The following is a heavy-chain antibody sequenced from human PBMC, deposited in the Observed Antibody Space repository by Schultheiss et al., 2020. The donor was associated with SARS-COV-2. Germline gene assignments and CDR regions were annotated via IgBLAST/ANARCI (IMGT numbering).Heavy chain of an antibody. CDR1: GGSISSSNW. Sequence: SETLSLTCAVSGGSISSSNWWSWVRQPPGKGLEWIGEIYHSGSTNYNPSLKSRVTISVDKSKNQFSLKLSSVTAADTAVYYCARAAGVAATLFAFDIWGQGTMVTVSS. J-gene: IGHJ3*02. D-gene: IGHD2-15*01. V-gene: IGHV4-4*02. CDR3: ARAAGVAATLFAFDI. CDR2: IYHSGST.